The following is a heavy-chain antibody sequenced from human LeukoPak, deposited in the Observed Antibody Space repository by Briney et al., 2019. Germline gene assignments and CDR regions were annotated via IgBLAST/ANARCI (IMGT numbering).Heavy chain of an antibody. Sequence: GASVKVSCKASGGTFSSYAISWVRHAPGQGLEWMGGFIPIFGTANYAQKFQGRVTITADESTSTAYMELSSLRSEDTAVYYCARVVLTMFGTSMHFDYWGQGTLVTVSS. J-gene: IGHJ4*02. CDR3: ARVVLTMFGTSMHFDY. CDR1: GGTFSSYA. D-gene: IGHD3-10*02. CDR2: FIPIFGTA. V-gene: IGHV1-69*13.